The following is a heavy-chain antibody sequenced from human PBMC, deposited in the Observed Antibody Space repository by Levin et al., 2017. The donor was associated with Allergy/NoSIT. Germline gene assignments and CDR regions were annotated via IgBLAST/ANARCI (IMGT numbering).Heavy chain of an antibody. CDR3: ARDLSFATDWPAY. J-gene: IGHJ4*02. D-gene: IGHD3-9*01. Sequence: LSLTCAVSGFTLSSYGMHWVRQAPGKGLEWVAFIWFDGSKTYYGDSVKGRFSISRDSSKLYLQMNSLRDEDTAVYYCARDLSFATDWPAYWGQGTLVTVSS. CDR1: GFTLSSYG. CDR2: IWFDGSKT. V-gene: IGHV3-33*01.